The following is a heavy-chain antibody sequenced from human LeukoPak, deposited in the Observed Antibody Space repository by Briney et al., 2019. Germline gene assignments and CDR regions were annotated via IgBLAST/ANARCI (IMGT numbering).Heavy chain of an antibody. CDR1: GFTFSSYG. D-gene: IGHD2-2*01. J-gene: IGHJ4*02. CDR3: AKALGYCSTTSCYFDS. Sequence: GGTLRLSCAASGFTFSSYGMSWARQAPGKGLEWVSAISGSGGSTYYADSVKGRFTISRDNSKNTLYLQMNSLRAEDTAVYYCAKALGYCSTTSCYFDSWGQGTLVTVSS. CDR2: ISGSGGST. V-gene: IGHV3-23*01.